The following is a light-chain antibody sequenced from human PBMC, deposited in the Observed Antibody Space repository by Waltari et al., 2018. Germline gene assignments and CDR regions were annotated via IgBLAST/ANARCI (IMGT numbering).Light chain of an antibody. V-gene: IGKV3-11*01. Sequence: DIVLTQSPATLSLSPGERATLSCRASQSVTNYLAWYQLKPGQAPRLLIYDASNRATGIPARFSGSGSGTDFTLTISNLEPEDSAVYYCQQHSKWPLTFGRGTKVEIK. CDR3: QQHSKWPLT. CDR2: DAS. J-gene: IGKJ4*01. CDR1: QSVTNY.